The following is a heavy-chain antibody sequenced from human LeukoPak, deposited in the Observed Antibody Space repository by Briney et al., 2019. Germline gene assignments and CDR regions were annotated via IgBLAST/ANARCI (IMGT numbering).Heavy chain of an antibody. CDR2: IYPGDSDT. CDR3: ARPLRPPGYSSGWYFQH. Sequence: GESLKISCQGSGYSFTSYWIGWVRQMPGKGLERMGIIYPGDSDTRYSPSLQGQVTISADKSISTAYLQWSSLKASDTAMYYCARPLRPPGYSSGWYFQHWGQGTLVTVSS. J-gene: IGHJ1*01. V-gene: IGHV5-51*01. D-gene: IGHD6-19*01. CDR1: GYSFTSYW.